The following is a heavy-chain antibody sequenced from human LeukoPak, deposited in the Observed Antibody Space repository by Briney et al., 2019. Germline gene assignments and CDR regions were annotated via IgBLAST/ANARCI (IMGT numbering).Heavy chain of an antibody. D-gene: IGHD3-9*01. J-gene: IGHJ4*02. Sequence: PGGSLRLSCAASGFTFSNYAMGWVRQAPGKGLEWVSSIRGTVDNTHYADAVKGRFTISRDIPKNTLYLQMNSLRAEGTARYYCAKASTRDTGYYFDSWGQGTLVTVSS. V-gene: IGHV3-23*01. CDR1: GFTFSNYA. CDR2: IRGTVDNT. CDR3: AKASTRDTGYYFDS.